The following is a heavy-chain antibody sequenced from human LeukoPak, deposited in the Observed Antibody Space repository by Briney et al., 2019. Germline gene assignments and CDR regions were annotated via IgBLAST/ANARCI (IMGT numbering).Heavy chain of an antibody. D-gene: IGHD6-13*01. CDR1: GGSISSSSYY. Sequence: SQTLSLTCTVSGGSISSSSYYWGWIRQPPGKGLEWIGSIYYSGSTNYNPSLKSRVTISVDTSKNQFSLKLSSVTAADTAVYYCARGAIAAAGYHLVDYWGQGTLVTVSS. CDR2: IYYSGST. CDR3: ARGAIAAAGYHLVDY. V-gene: IGHV4-39*07. J-gene: IGHJ4*02.